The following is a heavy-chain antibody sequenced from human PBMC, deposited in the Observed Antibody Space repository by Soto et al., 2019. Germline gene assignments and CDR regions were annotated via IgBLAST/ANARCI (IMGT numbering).Heavy chain of an antibody. CDR1: GGTFSSYT. D-gene: IGHD3-10*01. V-gene: IGHV1-69*08. CDR3: AREQTPPTPGESY. J-gene: IGHJ4*02. Sequence: QVQLVQSGAEVKKPGSSVKVSCKASGGTFSSYTISWVRQAPGQGLEWMGRIIPILGIANYAQKFQGRVKITGEKSKSTAYMELSSLRSEDTAVYYCAREQTPPTPGESYWGQGTLVTVSS. CDR2: IIPILGIA.